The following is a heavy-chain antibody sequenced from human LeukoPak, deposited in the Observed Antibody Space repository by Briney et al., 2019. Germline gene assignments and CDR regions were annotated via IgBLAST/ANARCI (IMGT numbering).Heavy chain of an antibody. CDR2: IYVIGGT. J-gene: IGHJ3*02. CDR1: GDSITTSDYF. Sequence: PSETLSLTCTVSGDSITTSDYFCSWICQPPPKGLWWIGYIYVIGGTYYLPSLKSRVTTSVDTSKNQFSLILTSVTAADTAAYYCARTPVAPRAFDIWGQGTMVTVSS. CDR3: ARTPVAPRAFDI. V-gene: IGHV4-30-4*01.